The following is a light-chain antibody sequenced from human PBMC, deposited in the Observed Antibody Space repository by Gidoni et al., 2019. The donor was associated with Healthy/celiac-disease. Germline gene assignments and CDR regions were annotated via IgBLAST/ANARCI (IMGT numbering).Light chain of an antibody. J-gene: IGLJ3*02. CDR3: QAWDSSTACWV. CDR2: QDS. V-gene: IGLV3-1*01. Sequence: YELTQPPSVSVSPGQTASITCSGDKLGDKYACWYQQKPGQSPVLVIYQDSKRPSGIPERFSGSNSGNTATLTISGTQAMDEADYYCQAWDSSTACWVFGGGTKLTVL. CDR1: KLGDKY.